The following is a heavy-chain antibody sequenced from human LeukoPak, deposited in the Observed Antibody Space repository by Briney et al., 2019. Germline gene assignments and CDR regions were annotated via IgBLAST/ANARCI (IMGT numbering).Heavy chain of an antibody. CDR3: ANAVEYWSGGSCFSGYYYGMDV. J-gene: IGHJ6*02. V-gene: IGHV3-30*18. Sequence: GGPMRLSCAASGFTFSSYGMHWVRQAPGKGLEWVAVISYDGSNKYYADSVMGRFTISRDISKNTLYLQMNSLRAEDTAVYCCANAVEYWSGGSCFSGYYYGMDVWGQGTTVTVSS. CDR1: GFTFSSYG. D-gene: IGHD2-15*01. CDR2: ISYDGSNK.